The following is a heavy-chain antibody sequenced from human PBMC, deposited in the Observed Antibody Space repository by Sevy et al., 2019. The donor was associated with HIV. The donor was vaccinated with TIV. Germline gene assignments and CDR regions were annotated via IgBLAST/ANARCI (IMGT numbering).Heavy chain of an antibody. D-gene: IGHD2-15*01. CDR2: ISTTSIIT. CDR3: ARDASPYCSGGRCYFDAFDI. V-gene: IGHV3-48*01. Sequence: GGSLRLSCAASGFTFSSYTMNWVRQAPGKGLEWVSYISTTSIITYYADSVRGRFTISRDNAKNSLYLQMNSLRAEDAAVYYCARDASPYCSGGRCYFDAFDIWGQGTMVTVSS. CDR1: GFTFSSYT. J-gene: IGHJ3*02.